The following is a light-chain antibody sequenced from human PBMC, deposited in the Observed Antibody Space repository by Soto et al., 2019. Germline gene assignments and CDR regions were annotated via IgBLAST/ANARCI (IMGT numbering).Light chain of an antibody. CDR3: SSYTGSGTLV. CDR1: SSDIGGYSY. Sequence: QSALTQPASVSGSPGQSITISCTGTSSDIGGYSYVSWYQQHPDKAPKLIIYEVSNRPSGVSNRFSGSRSGITASLTISGLQAEDEADYYCSSYTGSGTLVFGGGTKLTVL. V-gene: IGLV2-14*01. J-gene: IGLJ3*02. CDR2: EVS.